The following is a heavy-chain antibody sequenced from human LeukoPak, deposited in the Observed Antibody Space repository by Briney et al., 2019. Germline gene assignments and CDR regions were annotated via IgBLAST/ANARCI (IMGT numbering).Heavy chain of an antibody. CDR2: MYYSGST. CDR3: ARHTTIFGHFGY. D-gene: IGHD3-3*01. J-gene: IGHJ4*02. Sequence: SETLSLTCTVSGGSISSSSYYWGWIRQPPGKGLEWIGSMYYSGSTYYNPSLKSRVTISVDTSKNQFSLKLSSVTAADTAVYYCARHTTIFGHFGYWGQGTLVTVSP. CDR1: GGSISSSSYY. V-gene: IGHV4-39*01.